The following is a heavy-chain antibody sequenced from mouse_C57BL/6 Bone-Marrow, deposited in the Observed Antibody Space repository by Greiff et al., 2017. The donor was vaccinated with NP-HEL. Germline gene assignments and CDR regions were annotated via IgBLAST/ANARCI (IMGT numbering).Heavy chain of an antibody. CDR1: GYTFTSYW. V-gene: IGHV1-69*01. CDR2: IDPSDSYT. Sequence: QVQLQQPGAELVMPGASVKLSCKASGYTFTSYWMHWVKQRPGQGLEWIGEIDPSDSYTNYNQKFKGKSTLTVDKSTSTADMQLSSLTSEDSAVYYCARGDSNSHYFYYWGQGTTLSVSS. J-gene: IGHJ2*01. CDR3: ARGDSNSHYFYY. D-gene: IGHD2-5*01.